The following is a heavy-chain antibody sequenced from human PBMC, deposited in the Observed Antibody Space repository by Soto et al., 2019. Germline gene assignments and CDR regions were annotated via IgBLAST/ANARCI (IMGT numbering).Heavy chain of an antibody. CDR3: AKPPLPGYSIHFNS. V-gene: IGHV5-51*01. Sequence: GESLKISCKASGYIFIDYWIGWVRQMPGKGLEWMGIVYPRDSDTRYIPSFKGQVTISADRSTGTAYLQWRSLKASDTALYYCAKPPLPGYSIHFNSWGQGTLVTV. CDR1: GYIFIDYW. CDR2: VYPRDSDT. D-gene: IGHD2-15*01. J-gene: IGHJ4*02.